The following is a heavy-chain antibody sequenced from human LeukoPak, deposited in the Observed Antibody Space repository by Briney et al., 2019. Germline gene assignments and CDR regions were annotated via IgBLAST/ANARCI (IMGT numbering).Heavy chain of an antibody. Sequence: GGSLRLSCSASGFTFSSYAMHWVRQAPGKGLECVSAISSDGGNTYYADSVKGRFTISRDNSKSTLYLQMSSLRVEDTAVYYCVIGGGRGFCTSTTCYEAYWGQGTLVAVSS. J-gene: IGHJ4*02. CDR2: ISSDGGNT. D-gene: IGHD2-2*01. CDR1: GFTFSSYA. CDR3: VIGGGRGFCTSTTCYEAY. V-gene: IGHV3-64D*06.